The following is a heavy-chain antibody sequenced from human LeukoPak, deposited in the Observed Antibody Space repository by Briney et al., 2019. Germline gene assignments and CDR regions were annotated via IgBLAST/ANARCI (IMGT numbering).Heavy chain of an antibody. CDR1: GFSLSTSGVG. J-gene: IGHJ4*02. D-gene: IGHD6-13*01. V-gene: IGHV2-5*01. CDR2: IYWNDDK. Sequence: SGPTLVKPTQTLTLTCTFSGFSLSTSGVGVGWIRQPPGKALEWLALIYWNDDKRYSPSLKSRLTITKDTSKNQVVLTMTNMDPVDTATYYCAHSYSQQLFSQYYFDYWGQGTLVTVSS. CDR3: AHSYSQQLFSQYYFDY.